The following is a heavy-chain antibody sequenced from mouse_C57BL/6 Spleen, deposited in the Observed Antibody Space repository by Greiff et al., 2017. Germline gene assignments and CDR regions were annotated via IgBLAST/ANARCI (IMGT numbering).Heavy chain of an antibody. J-gene: IGHJ2*01. CDR1: GYTFTSYW. V-gene: IGHV1-53*01. D-gene: IGHD4-1*01. CDR3: ARGELLGLYYFDY. Sequence: VQLQQPGTELVKPGASVKLSCTASGYTFTSYWMHWVKQRPGQGLEWIGNINPSNGGINYNEKFKSKVTLTVDKSSSTAYMQLSSLTSEDSAVYYSARGELLGLYYFDYWGQGTTPTVSS. CDR2: INPSNGGI.